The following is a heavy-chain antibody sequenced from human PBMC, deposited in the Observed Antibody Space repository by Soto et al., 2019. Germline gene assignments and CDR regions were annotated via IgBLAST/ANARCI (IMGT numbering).Heavy chain of an antibody. CDR3: ASQGPWLRLPTTG. J-gene: IGHJ4*02. V-gene: IGHV3-15*01. Sequence: EVQLVESGGGLVKPGGSLRLSCAASGFTFSNAWMSWVRQAPGKGLEWVGRIKSKTDGGTTDYAAPVRGGFTISRDDSSSTLYLQINRLKTEDTAVYYCASQGPWLRLPTTGRGQGTLVTVSS. CDR2: IKSKTDGGTT. D-gene: IGHD5-12*01. CDR1: GFTFSNAW.